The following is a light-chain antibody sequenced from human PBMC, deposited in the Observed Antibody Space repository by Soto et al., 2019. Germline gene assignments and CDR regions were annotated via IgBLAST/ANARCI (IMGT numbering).Light chain of an antibody. CDR2: KAS. J-gene: IGKJ1*01. Sequence: DIQMTQSPSTLSASVGDRVTITCRASQSISSWLAWYQQKPGKAPKLLIYKASSLESGVPSRFSDSGSGTEYTLTISSLQPDDFGTYYCQQYNSYSWTVGQGTKVEIK. V-gene: IGKV1-5*03. CDR1: QSISSW. CDR3: QQYNSYSWT.